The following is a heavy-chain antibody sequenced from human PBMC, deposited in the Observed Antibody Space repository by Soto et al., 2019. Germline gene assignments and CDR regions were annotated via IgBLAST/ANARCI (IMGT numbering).Heavy chain of an antibody. CDR3: ASMAPGDYGMDV. Sequence: GGSLRLSCAASGFTFSSYGMHWVRQAPGKGLEWVAVIWYDGSNKYYADSVKGRFTISRDNSKNTLYLQMNSLRAEDTAVYYCASMAPGDYGMDVWGQGTTVTVSS. D-gene: IGHD3-10*01. CDR2: IWYDGSNK. J-gene: IGHJ6*02. V-gene: IGHV3-33*01. CDR1: GFTFSSYG.